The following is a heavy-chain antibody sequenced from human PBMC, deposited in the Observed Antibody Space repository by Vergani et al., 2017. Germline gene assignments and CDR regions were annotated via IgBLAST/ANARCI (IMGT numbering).Heavy chain of an antibody. V-gene: IGHV1-69*01. CDR2: IIPIFGTA. CDR1: GGTFSSYA. J-gene: IGHJ5*02. CDR3: ARGELSSYYDFRSGYLGWFDP. D-gene: IGHD3-3*01. Sequence: QVQLVQSGAEVKKPGSSVKVSCKASGGTFSSYAISWVRQAPGQGLEWMGGIIPIFGTANYAQKFQGRVTITADESTSTAYMELSSLRSEDTAVYYCARGELSSYYDFRSGYLGWFDPWGQGTLVTVSS.